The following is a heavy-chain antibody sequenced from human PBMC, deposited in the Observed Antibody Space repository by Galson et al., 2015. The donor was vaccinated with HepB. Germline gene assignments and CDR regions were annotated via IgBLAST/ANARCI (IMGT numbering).Heavy chain of an antibody. CDR2: FDPEDGET. Sequence: SVKVSCKVSGYTLTELSMHWVRQAPGKGLEWMGGFDPEDGETIYAQKFQGRVTMTEDTSTDTAYMELSSLRSEDTAVYYCATGYCSGGSCYSQMLNWFDPWGQGILVTVSS. V-gene: IGHV1-24*01. D-gene: IGHD2-15*01. CDR3: ATGYCSGGSCYSQMLNWFDP. CDR1: GYTLTELS. J-gene: IGHJ5*02.